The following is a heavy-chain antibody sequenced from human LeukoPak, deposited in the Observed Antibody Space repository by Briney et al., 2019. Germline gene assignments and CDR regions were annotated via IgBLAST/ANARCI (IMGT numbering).Heavy chain of an antibody. D-gene: IGHD6-13*01. V-gene: IGHV3-30*18. Sequence: GGSLRLSCAASGFSFSTYGMHWVRQAPGKGLEWVAVISYDGRNKYHGDSVKGRFTISRDNSKNTLYLQMDSLRPEDTAVYYCAKDASLGAADYYFDYWGQGTLVTVSS. CDR1: GFSFSTYG. J-gene: IGHJ4*02. CDR2: ISYDGRNK. CDR3: AKDASLGAADYYFDY.